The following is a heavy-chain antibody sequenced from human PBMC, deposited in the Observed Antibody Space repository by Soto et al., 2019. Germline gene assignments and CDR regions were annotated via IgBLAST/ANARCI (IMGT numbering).Heavy chain of an antibody. CDR3: ARSSGWRQVGVYNYGLDV. J-gene: IGHJ6*02. CDR2: ISASGDYT. Sequence: QVQLVESGGGWVKPGASLRLSCIGSGFFLSNNWMTWIRQAPGKGLEWVSYISASGDYTIYADSLKGRFTISRDNARNSLSLQINSLTAEDTAVYYCARSSGWRQVGVYNYGLDVWGQGTTVIVSS. V-gene: IGHV3-11*06. CDR1: GFFLSNNW. D-gene: IGHD2-8*01.